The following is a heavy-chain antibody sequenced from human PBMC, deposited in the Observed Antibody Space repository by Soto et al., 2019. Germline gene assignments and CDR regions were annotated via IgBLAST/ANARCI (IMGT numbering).Heavy chain of an antibody. CDR3: ARVVGQAYYDILTGYYPTPYYYYGMDV. Sequence: PSETLSLTCSVSGGSVNNKTYYWSWIRQPPGKRLEWIGYVYYSGTTNYNPSLKSRVTISVDTSKNQFSLKLSSVTAADTAVYYCARVVGQAYYDILTGYYPTPYYYYGMDVWGQGTTVTVSS. CDR1: GGSVNNKTYY. V-gene: IGHV4-61*01. J-gene: IGHJ6*02. D-gene: IGHD3-9*01. CDR2: VYYSGTT.